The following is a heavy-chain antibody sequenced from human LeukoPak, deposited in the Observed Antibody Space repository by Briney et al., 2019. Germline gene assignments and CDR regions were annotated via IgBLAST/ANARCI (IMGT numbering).Heavy chain of an antibody. CDR3: AKGSSGYFFDL. D-gene: IGHD3-22*01. CDR1: GFVFNNYG. Sequence: GGSLRLSCAASGFVFNNYGLVWVRQAPGKGLEWVSAISNDGGGTTYADFVKGRFSVSRDNSKNTLFLQMSSLRAEDTALYYCAKGSSGYFFDLWGQGTLVTVSS. J-gene: IGHJ4*02. CDR2: ISNDGGGT. V-gene: IGHV3-23*01.